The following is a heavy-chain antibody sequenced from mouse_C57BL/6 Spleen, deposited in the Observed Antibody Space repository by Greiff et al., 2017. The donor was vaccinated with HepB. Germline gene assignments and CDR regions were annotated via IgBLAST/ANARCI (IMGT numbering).Heavy chain of an antibody. Sequence: DVHLVESGGGLVKPGGSLKLSCAASGFTFSSYAMSWVRQTPEKRLEWVATISDGGSYTYYPDNVKGRFTISRDNAKNNLYLQMSHLKSEDTAMYYCARVALRSLYFDYWGQGTTLTVSS. CDR1: GFTFSSYA. D-gene: IGHD1-1*01. CDR2: ISDGGSYT. CDR3: ARVALRSLYFDY. J-gene: IGHJ2*01. V-gene: IGHV5-4*01.